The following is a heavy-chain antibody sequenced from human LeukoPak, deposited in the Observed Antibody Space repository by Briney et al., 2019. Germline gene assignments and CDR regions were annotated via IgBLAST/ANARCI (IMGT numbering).Heavy chain of an antibody. CDR1: GYTFTGYH. J-gene: IGHJ4*02. V-gene: IGHV1-2*06. CDR2: INPYSGDT. D-gene: IGHD6-13*01. Sequence: ASVKLSCKASGYTFTGYHIHWVRQAPGQGLEWMGRINPYSGDTNCAQKFQGRLTMTRDTSITTAYMDLSSLTPDDTAVYFCARDQGSLTRSWYTGYWGQGTQVTVSS. CDR3: ARDQGSLTRSWYTGY.